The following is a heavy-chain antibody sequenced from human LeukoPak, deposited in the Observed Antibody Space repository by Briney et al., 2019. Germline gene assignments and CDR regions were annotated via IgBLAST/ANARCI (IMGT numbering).Heavy chain of an antibody. D-gene: IGHD3-22*01. Sequence: PSETLSLTCTVSGGSISSSSYYWGWIRQPPGKGLEWIGSIYYSGSTYYNPSLKSRVTISVDTSKNQFSLKLSSVTAADTAVYYCARSYDSSAYYFVYWGQGTLVTVSS. CDR1: GGSISSSSYY. CDR2: IYYSGST. CDR3: ARSYDSSAYYFVY. J-gene: IGHJ4*02. V-gene: IGHV4-39*01.